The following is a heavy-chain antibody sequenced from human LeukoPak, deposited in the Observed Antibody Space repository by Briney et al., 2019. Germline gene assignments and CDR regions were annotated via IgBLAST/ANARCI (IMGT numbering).Heavy chain of an antibody. CDR1: GGSISSYY. J-gene: IGHJ4*02. CDR2: IYTSGST. CDR3: ASGYDSRTFDY. V-gene: IGHV4-4*07. Sequence: PSETLPLTCTVSGGSISSYYWSWIRQPAGKGLEWIGRIYTSGSTNYNPSLKSRVTMSVDTSKNQFSLKLSSVTAADTAVYYCASGYDSRTFDYWGQGTLVTVSS. D-gene: IGHD5-12*01.